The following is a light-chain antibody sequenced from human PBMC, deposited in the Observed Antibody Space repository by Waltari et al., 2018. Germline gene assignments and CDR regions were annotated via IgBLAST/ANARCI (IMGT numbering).Light chain of an antibody. J-gene: IGKJ1*01. Sequence: IVMTQSPATLSLSPGESATLSCRASQSVRSTFAWFQQKPGQPPRLLIYGTPTRAPGIPARFTGSGSGTEFSLTISSLQPEDFATYYCQQYDYWPWTFGQGTRVETK. CDR1: QSVRST. CDR3: QQYDYWPWT. CDR2: GTP. V-gene: IGKV3D-15*01.